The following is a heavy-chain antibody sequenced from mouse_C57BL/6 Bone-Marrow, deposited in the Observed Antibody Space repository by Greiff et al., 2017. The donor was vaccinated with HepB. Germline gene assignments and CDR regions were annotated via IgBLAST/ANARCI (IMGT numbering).Heavy chain of an antibody. J-gene: IGHJ2*01. V-gene: IGHV1-55*01. CDR1: GYTFTSYW. Sequence: VQLQQSGAELVKPGASVKMSCKASGYTFTSYWMTWVKQRPGQGLEWIGDIYPGSGSTNYNEKFKSKATLTVDTSSSTAYMQLSSLTSEDSAVYYCARTGTKREYFDYWGQGTTLTGSS. CDR2: IYPGSGST. CDR3: ARTGTKREYFDY. D-gene: IGHD4-1*01.